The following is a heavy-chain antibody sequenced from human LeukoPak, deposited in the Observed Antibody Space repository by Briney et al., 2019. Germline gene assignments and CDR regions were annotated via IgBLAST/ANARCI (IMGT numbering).Heavy chain of an antibody. D-gene: IGHD6-13*01. Sequence: GGSLRLSCAASGFTFDDYTMHWVRQAPGKGLEWVSLISWDGGSTYYADSVKGRFTISRDNSKNSLYLQMNSLRTEHTALYYCAKDGASSSWLPTYYYYYGMDVWGQGTTVTVSS. CDR1: GFTFDDYT. J-gene: IGHJ6*02. V-gene: IGHV3-43*01. CDR3: AKDGASSSWLPTYYYYYGMDV. CDR2: ISWDGGST.